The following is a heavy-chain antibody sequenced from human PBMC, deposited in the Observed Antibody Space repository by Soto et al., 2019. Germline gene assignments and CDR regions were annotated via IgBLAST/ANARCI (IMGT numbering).Heavy chain of an antibody. CDR2: IYYSGST. CDR3: ARDITIFGAENDNWFDP. J-gene: IGHJ5*02. D-gene: IGHD3-3*01. V-gene: IGHV4-30-4*01. Sequence: TLSLTCTVSGGSGVRGDYYWRWIRQSPGKGLEWIGYIYYSGSTHYNPSLKSRVTISLDTSKNQFSLRLSSVTAADTAVYYCARDITIFGAENDNWFDPWGQGTLVTVSS. CDR1: GGSGVRGDYY.